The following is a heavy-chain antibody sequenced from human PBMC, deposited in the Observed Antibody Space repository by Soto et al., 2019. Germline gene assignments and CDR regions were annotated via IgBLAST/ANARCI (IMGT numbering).Heavy chain of an antibody. J-gene: IGHJ6*02. CDR1: GFTLTSYT. V-gene: IGHV3-21*01. D-gene: IGHD3-10*01. CDR2: ITSSSSHI. Sequence: GGSLRLSCAASGFTLTSYTMNWVRQASGKGLEWVSSITSSSSHIYYADSVKGRFTISRDNAGNSLYLQMNSLRAEDSAVYYCVRERGLSSFYGMDVWGQGTTVTVSS. CDR3: VRERGLSSFYGMDV.